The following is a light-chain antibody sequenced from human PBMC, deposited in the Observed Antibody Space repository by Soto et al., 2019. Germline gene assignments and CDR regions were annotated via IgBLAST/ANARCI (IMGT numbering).Light chain of an antibody. CDR2: EVS. J-gene: IGLJ1*01. V-gene: IGLV2-23*02. Sequence: QSALTQPASVSGSPGQSITISCTGTSSDVGSYNLVSWYQLHPGKAPKLMIYEVSKRPSGVSNRFPCSKSGNTASLTISGFLAEDEADYYCCSYVDSSSVDLGIGTKVTVL. CDR3: CSYVDSSSVD. CDR1: SSDVGSYNL.